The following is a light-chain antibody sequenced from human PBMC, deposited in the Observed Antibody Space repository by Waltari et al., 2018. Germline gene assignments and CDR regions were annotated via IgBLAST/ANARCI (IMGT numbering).Light chain of an antibody. CDR2: EVS. CDR1: SSDVGSDNL. J-gene: IGLJ3*02. CDR3: CSYAGSSTWV. V-gene: IGLV2-23*02. Sequence: QSALTQPASVSGSPGQSITISCTGTSSDVGSDNLVSWYQQHPGKAPKLMIYEVSKPPSGVAHRFSGYESGNTASLTSSGLQAEDEADYYCCSYAGSSTWVFGGGTKLTVL.